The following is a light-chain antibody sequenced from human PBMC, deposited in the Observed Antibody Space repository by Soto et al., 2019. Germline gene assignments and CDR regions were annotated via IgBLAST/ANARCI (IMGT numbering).Light chain of an antibody. CDR2: HAS. CDR1: QSINW. V-gene: IGKV1-5*01. CDR3: QQYNSYS. J-gene: IGKJ1*01. Sequence: DIQMTQSPSSLSSSVGDRVTITCRASQSINWLAWYQQKPGTAPKVLIYHASNLQSGVPSRFSGSGSGTEFTLTISSLQPDDFATYYCQQYNSYSFGQGTKVDIK.